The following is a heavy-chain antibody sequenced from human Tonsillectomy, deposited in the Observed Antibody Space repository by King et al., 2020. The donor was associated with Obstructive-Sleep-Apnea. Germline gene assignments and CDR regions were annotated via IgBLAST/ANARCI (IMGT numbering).Heavy chain of an antibody. CDR2: LWYDGSNK. V-gene: IGHV3-33*06. J-gene: IGHJ4*02. CDR3: AKDSFLYSSSWYHFDY. Sequence: VQLVESGGGVVQPGRSLRRSCAASGFTFSSYGMHWVRWAPGKGLEWVAVLWYDGSNKYYAVSVKGRCTISRDNSKNTLYLQMNSRRAEDTAVYYCAKDSFLYSSSWYHFDYWGQGTLVTVSS. D-gene: IGHD6-13*01. CDR1: GFTFSSYG.